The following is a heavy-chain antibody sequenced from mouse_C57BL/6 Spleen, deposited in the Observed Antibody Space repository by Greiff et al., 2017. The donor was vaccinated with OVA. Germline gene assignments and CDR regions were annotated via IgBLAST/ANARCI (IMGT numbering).Heavy chain of an antibody. V-gene: IGHV5-16*01. D-gene: IGHD2-1*01. CDR3: ARQGNYDYAMDY. J-gene: IGHJ4*01. Sequence: EVMLVESEGGLVQPGSSMKLSCTASGFTFSDYYMAWVRQVPEKGLEWVANINYDGSSTYYLDSLKSRFIISRDNAKNMLYLQMSSLKSEDTATYYCARQGNYDYAMDYWGQGTSVTVSS. CDR1: GFTFSDYY. CDR2: INYDGSST.